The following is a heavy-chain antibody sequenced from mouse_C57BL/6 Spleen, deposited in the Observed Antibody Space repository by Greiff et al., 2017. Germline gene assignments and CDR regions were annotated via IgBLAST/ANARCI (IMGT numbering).Heavy chain of an antibody. D-gene: IGHD2-3*01. CDR2: ISYAGSN. CDR1: GYSITSGYY. CDR3: ASGGYYDY. Sequence: VQLKESGPGLVKPSQSLSLTCSVTGYSITSGYYWNWIRQFPGNKLEWMGYISYAGSNNYNPSLKNRISITRDTSKNQFFLKLNSVTTEDTATYYCASGGYYDYWGQGTTLTVSS. J-gene: IGHJ2*01. V-gene: IGHV3-6*01.